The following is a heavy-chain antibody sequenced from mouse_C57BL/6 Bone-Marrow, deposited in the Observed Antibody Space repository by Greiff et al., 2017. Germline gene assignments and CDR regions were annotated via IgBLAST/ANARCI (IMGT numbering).Heavy chain of an antibody. CDR1: GYTFTDYN. CDR2: INPNNGGT. J-gene: IGHJ3*01. D-gene: IGHD1-1*01. V-gene: IGHV1-18*01. CDR3: ARHRVYYGSSYPAY. Sequence: VQLQQSGPELVKPGASVKIPCKASGYTFTDYNMDWVKQSHGKSLEWIGDINPNNGGTIYNQKFKGKATLTVAKSSSTAYMELRSLTSEDTAVYYCARHRVYYGSSYPAYWGQGTLVTVSA.